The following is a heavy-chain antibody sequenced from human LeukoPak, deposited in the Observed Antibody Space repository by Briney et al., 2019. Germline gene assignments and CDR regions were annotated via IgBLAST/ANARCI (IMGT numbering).Heavy chain of an antibody. J-gene: IGHJ4*02. V-gene: IGHV1-69*06. CDR2: IIPIFGTA. CDR1: GGTFSSYA. D-gene: IGHD1-26*01. Sequence: GASVKVSCKASGGTFSSYAISWVRQAPGQGLEWMGGIIPIFGTANYAQKFRGRVTITADKSTSTAYMELSSLRSEDTAVYYCARGHSGSYYAGYWGQGTLVTVSS. CDR3: ARGHSGSYYAGY.